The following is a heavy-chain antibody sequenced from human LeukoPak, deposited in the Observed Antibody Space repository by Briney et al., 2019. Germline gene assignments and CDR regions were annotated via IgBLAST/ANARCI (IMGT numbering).Heavy chain of an antibody. CDR2: INHSGST. CDR3: ARSAGYSYLPNYYYGMDV. Sequence: SETLSPTCAVYGGSFSGYYWSWIRQPPGKGLEWIGEINHSGSTNYNPSLKSRVTISVDTSKNQFSLKLSSVTAADTAVYYCARSAGYSYLPNYYYGMDVWGQGTTVTVSS. J-gene: IGHJ6*02. D-gene: IGHD5-18*01. CDR1: GGSFSGYY. V-gene: IGHV4-34*01.